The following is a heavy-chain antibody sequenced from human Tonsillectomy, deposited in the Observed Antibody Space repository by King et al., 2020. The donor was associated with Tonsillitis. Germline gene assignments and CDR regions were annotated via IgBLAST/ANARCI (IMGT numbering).Heavy chain of an antibody. CDR1: GGSFSGYY. J-gene: IGHJ1*01. CDR3: ARGPPFQH. V-gene: IGHV4-34*01. Sequence: VQLQQWGAGLLKPSETLSLTCAVYGGSFSGYYWSWIRQPPGKGLEWIGEINHSGSTNYNPSLKSRVTISADTSKNQFPLKLSSVTAADTAVYYCARGPPFQHWGQGTLVTVSS. CDR2: INHSGST.